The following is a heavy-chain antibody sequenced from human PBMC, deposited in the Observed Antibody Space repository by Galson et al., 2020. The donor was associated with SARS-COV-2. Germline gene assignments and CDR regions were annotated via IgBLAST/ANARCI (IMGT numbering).Heavy chain of an antibody. D-gene: IGHD4-17*01. V-gene: IGHV3-23*01. J-gene: IGHJ3*02. CDR2: INHLSVNT. Sequence: TGGSLRLSCAASGLTFSKYAMTWVRQAPGQGLEWVSSINHLSVNTYYADSVTGRFTISRDNSHNTLYLQMNTLRAEDTAVYYCATPRGVTTFDGIDIWGQGTMVTVSS. CDR3: ATPRGVTTFDGIDI. CDR1: GLTFSKYA.